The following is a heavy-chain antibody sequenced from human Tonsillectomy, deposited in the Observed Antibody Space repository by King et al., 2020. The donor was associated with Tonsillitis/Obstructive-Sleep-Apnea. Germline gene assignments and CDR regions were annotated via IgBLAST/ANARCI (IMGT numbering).Heavy chain of an antibody. CDR2: IYYSGST. J-gene: IGHJ6*03. V-gene: IGHV4-59*01. CDR3: ASGEAGETWRGYYYYMDV. Sequence: HVQLQESGPGLVKPSETLSLTCTVSGGSISSYYWSWIRQPPGKGLEWIGYIYYSGSTNYNPSLKSRVTISVDTSKNQFSLKLSSVTAADTAVYYCASGEAGETWRGYYYYMDVWGKGTTVTVSS. D-gene: IGHD3-10*01. CDR1: GGSISSYY.